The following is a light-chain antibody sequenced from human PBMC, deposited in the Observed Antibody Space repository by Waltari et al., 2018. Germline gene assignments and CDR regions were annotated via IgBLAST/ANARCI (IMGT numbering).Light chain of an antibody. Sequence: QAALTQPPSVSGSPGQSVTISCTGTSSDIGGYNYVSWYQQHPGKAPKLMIYDVSKRPSGVSDHFSGSKSGNTASLTISGLQAEDEADYYCSSYAGSNTLVFGGGTRLTVL. J-gene: IGLJ2*01. CDR3: SSYAGSNTLV. CDR2: DVS. V-gene: IGLV2-11*01. CDR1: SSDIGGYNY.